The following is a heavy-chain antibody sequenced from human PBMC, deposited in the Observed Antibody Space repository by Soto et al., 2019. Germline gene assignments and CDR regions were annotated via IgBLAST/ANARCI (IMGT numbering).Heavy chain of an antibody. CDR2: IGYDGNNK. V-gene: IGHV3-33*01. CDR1: GFSFTTYG. J-gene: IGHJ3*02. CDR3: ARGGVTGIVGIFGSPLDI. Sequence: QVQLVESGGGWVQPGRSLRLSCEATGFSFTTYGMHWVRQAPGKGLEWVAVIGYDGNNKYYADSVEGRFTISRDNSKNTVYLQMKNLRGDDTAVYYCARGGVTGIVGIFGSPLDIWGQGTVVTVSS. D-gene: IGHD1-1*01.